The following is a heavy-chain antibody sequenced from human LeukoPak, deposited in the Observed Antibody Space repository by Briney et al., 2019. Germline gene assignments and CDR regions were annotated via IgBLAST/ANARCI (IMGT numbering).Heavy chain of an antibody. CDR2: ISGGGGST. Sequence: GGSLRLSCAASGFTFSSYARSWVRQAPGRGLGWVSAISGGGGSTYYADSVKGRFTISRDHSNTTLSPQMTSLRAEDTAVYYCAKGSGLLDYWGQGTLVTVSS. CDR3: AKGSGLLDY. V-gene: IGHV3-23*01. J-gene: IGHJ4*02. CDR1: GFTFSSYA. D-gene: IGHD3-10*01.